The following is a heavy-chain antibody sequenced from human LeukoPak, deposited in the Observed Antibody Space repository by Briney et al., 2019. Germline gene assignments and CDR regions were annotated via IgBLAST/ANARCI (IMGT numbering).Heavy chain of an antibody. CDR2: IYYSGST. V-gene: IGHV4-39*07. D-gene: IGHD6-13*01. Sequence: SSETLSLTCTVSGGSHSSSSYYWPWIRQPPGKGLEWIGSIYYSGSTYYNPSLKSRVTISVDTSKNQFSLKLSSVTAADTAVYYCARVRSSSWEFDYWGQGTLVTVSS. CDR3: ARVRSSSWEFDY. CDR1: GGSHSSSSYY. J-gene: IGHJ4*02.